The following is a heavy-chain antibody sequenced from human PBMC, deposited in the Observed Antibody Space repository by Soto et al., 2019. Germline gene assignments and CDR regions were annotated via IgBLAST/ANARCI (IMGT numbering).Heavy chain of an antibody. CDR2: IIPIFGTP. CDR3: ARGWDHYDSSGLLTWFDT. V-gene: IGHV1-69*13. D-gene: IGHD3-22*01. J-gene: IGHJ5*02. CDR1: GGTFTDLG. Sequence: GASVKVSCKASGGTFTDLGLHWVRQAPGQGLEWMGGIIPIFGTPNYAQKFQGRVIITADEFTSTAHMELSSLRSEDTAVYYCARGWDHYDSSGLLTWFDTWGQGTPVTVSS.